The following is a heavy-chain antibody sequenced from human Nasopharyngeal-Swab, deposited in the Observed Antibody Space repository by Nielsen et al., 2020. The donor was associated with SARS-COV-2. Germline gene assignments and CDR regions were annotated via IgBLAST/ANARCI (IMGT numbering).Heavy chain of an antibody. J-gene: IGHJ6*02. CDR2: ISGSGGST. V-gene: IGHV3-23*01. Sequence: GGSLRLSCAASGFTFSSYAMSWVRQAPGEGLEWVSAISGSGGSTYYADSVKGRFTIFRDNSKNTLYLQMNSLRAEDTAVYYCAKGGSAEWLAFSYYGMDVWGQGTTVTVSS. CDR3: AKGGSAEWLAFSYYGMDV. D-gene: IGHD6-19*01. CDR1: GFTFSSYA.